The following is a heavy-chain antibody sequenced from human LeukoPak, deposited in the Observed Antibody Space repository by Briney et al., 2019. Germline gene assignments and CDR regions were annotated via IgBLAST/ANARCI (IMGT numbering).Heavy chain of an antibody. CDR2: IYYSGST. Sequence: PSETLSLTCTVSGGSISSGDYYWSWIRQPPGKGLEWIGYIYYSGSTYYNPSLKSRVTISVDTSKNQFSLKLSSVTAADTAVYYCARGIAVAGTVDRVDYWGQGTLVTVSS. CDR3: ARGIAVAGTVDRVDY. D-gene: IGHD6-19*01. V-gene: IGHV4-30-4*01. J-gene: IGHJ4*02. CDR1: GGSISSGDYY.